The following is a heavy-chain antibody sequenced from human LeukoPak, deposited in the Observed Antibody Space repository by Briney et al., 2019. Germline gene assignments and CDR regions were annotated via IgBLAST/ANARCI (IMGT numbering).Heavy chain of an antibody. J-gene: IGHJ4*02. D-gene: IGHD4-23*01. CDR2: IYTSGSS. Sequence: SETLSLTCAVSGYSISSSYYYWGWIRQPAGKGLEWIGRIYTSGSSNYNPSLKSRVTMSVDTSKNQFSLKLSSVTAADTAVYYCARVGYGGDLDYWGQGTLVTVSS. V-gene: IGHV4-61*02. CDR3: ARVGYGGDLDY. CDR1: GYSISSSYYY.